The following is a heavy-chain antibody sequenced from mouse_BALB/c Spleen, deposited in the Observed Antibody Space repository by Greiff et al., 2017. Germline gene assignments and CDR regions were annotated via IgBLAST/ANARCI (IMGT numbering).Heavy chain of an antibody. CDR2: ISSGGST. D-gene: IGHD1-1*01. CDR3: AREDYYALDY. V-gene: IGHV5-6-5*01. J-gene: IGHJ2*01. CDR1: GFTFSSYA. Sequence: EVKLQESGGGLVKPGGSLKLSCAASGFTFSSYAMSWVRQTPEKRLEWVASISSGGSTYYPDSVKGRFTISRDNARNILYLQMSSLRSEDTAMYYCAREDYYALDYWGQGTTLTVSS.